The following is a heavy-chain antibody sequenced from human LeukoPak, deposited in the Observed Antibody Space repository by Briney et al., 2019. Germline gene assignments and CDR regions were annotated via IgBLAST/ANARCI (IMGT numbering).Heavy chain of an antibody. CDR3: ARDPSSTMDV. J-gene: IGHJ6*02. CDR2: ISYDGTYK. Sequence: GSLRLSCATSGFTFSSYGIHWVRQAPGKGLEWVAAISYDGTYKYYADSLKGRFTISRDDSKNTLYLEMNSLRAEDTAVYYCARDPSSTMDVWGQGTTVTVSS. D-gene: IGHD2-2*01. V-gene: IGHV3-33*01. CDR1: GFTFSSYG.